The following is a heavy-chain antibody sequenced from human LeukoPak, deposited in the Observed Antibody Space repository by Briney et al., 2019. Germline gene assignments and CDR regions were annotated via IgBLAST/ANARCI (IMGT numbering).Heavy chain of an antibody. CDR1: GYRFTGYF. V-gene: IGHV1-2*02. Sequence: ASVKFSRKASGYRFTGYFIHWVRQAPGQGLEWMGWINPNSGGTKSAQKFQGRVTIIRDTSTSKIYMDLSTLPSDDTAIYYCARDQMSSSGRGIRFDWLDPWGLGSLVPVSS. CDR3: ARDQMSSSGRGIRFDWLDP. CDR2: INPNSGGT. D-gene: IGHD3-10*01. J-gene: IGHJ5*02.